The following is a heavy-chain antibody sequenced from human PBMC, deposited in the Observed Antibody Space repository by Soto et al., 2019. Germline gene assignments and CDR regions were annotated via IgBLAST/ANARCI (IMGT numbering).Heavy chain of an antibody. D-gene: IGHD2-2*01. V-gene: IGHV1-3*01. J-gene: IGHJ5*02. Sequence: ASVKVSCKXSGYTFTSYAMHWGRQAPGQRLEWMGWINAGNGNTKYSQKFQGRVTITRDTSASTAYMELSSLRSEDTAVYYCARAIVVVPAAENWFDPWGQGTLVTVSS. CDR1: GYTFTSYA. CDR2: INAGNGNT. CDR3: ARAIVVVPAAENWFDP.